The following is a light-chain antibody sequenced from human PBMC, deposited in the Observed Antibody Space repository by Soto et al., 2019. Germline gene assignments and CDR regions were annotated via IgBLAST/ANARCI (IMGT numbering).Light chain of an antibody. J-gene: IGKJ3*01. CDR1: QDISNY. V-gene: IGKV1-33*01. CDR3: HQYDTLPFT. Sequence: DIQMTQSPSSLSASVGDRVTITCQASQDISNYLNWYQQKPGKAPKLLIYDASNLETGVPSRFSGSGSGTDFTFTISSLQTEDIATYYCHQYDTLPFTFGPGTKVDI. CDR2: DAS.